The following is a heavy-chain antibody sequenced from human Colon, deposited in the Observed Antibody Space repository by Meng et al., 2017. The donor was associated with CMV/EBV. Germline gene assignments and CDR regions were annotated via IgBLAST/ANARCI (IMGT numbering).Heavy chain of an antibody. CDR1: GFTLKKKG. D-gene: IGHD2-15*01. CDR3: ARDTPQNAFEP. Sequence: LSCVAAGFTLKKKGMRWVQQTRGGGRVWLSRIDNEGSSAIYTDSVRGRFTVSRDNARNTVYLQMNNLRDEDTAVYYCARDTPQNAFEPWGHGTLVTSPQ. V-gene: IGHV3-74*01. J-gene: IGHJ5*02. CDR2: IDNEGSSA.